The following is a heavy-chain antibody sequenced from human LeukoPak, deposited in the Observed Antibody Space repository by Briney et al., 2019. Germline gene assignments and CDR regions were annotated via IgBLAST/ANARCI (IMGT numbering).Heavy chain of an antibody. J-gene: IGHJ4*02. CDR3: ARDPDSSGYYARWGY. CDR1: GFTFSSYW. V-gene: IGHV3-7*01. D-gene: IGHD3-22*01. CDR2: IKQDGSEK. Sequence: GGSLRLSCAASGFTFSSYWMSWVRQAPGKGLEWVANIKQDGSEKYYVDSVKGRFTTSRDNAKNSLYLQMSSLRAEDTAVYYCARDPDSSGYYARWGYWGQGTLVTVSS.